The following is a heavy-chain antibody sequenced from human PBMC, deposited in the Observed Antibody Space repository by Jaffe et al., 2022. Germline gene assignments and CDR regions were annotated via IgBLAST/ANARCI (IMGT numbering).Heavy chain of an antibody. J-gene: IGHJ4*02. Sequence: QVQLVESGGGVVQPGGSLRLSCAASGFTFSNYGMNWVRQAPGKGLEWVAFIRYDGSNKYYADSVKGRFTISRDNSKNTVYLQMNSLSPEDTAVYYCAKSRDLDYWGQGTLVTVSS. CDR2: IRYDGSNK. V-gene: IGHV3-30*02. CDR3: AKSRDLDY. CDR1: GFTFSNYG.